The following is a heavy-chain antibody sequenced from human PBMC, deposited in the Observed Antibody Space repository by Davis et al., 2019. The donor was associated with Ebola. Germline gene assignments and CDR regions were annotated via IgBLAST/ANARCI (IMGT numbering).Heavy chain of an antibody. D-gene: IGHD1-1*01. V-gene: IGHV4-59*01. Sequence: ESLKISCTVSGGSISSYYWSWIRQPPGKGLEWIGYIYYSGSTNYNPSLKSRVNISVDTSKNQFSPKLSSVTAADTAVYYCASANWNRQNNWFDPWGQGTLVTVSS. J-gene: IGHJ5*02. CDR1: GGSISSYY. CDR2: IYYSGST. CDR3: ASANWNRQNNWFDP.